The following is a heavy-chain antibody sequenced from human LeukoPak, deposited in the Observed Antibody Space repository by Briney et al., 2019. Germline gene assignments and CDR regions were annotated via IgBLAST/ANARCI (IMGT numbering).Heavy chain of an antibody. Sequence: SETLSLTCTVSGGSISSYYWSWIRQPAGKGLEWIGRIYTRGSTNYNPSLKSRVTMSVDTSKNQFSLKLSSVTAADTAVYYCARESNPARPRDYWGQGTLVTVSS. CDR2: IYTRGST. D-gene: IGHD4-11*01. CDR3: ARESNPARPRDY. V-gene: IGHV4-4*07. CDR1: GGSISSYY. J-gene: IGHJ4*02.